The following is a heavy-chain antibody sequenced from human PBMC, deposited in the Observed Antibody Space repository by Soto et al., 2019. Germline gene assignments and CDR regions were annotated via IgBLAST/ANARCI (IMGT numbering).Heavy chain of an antibody. CDR2: INHSGST. D-gene: IGHD2-2*01. V-gene: IGHV4-34*01. Sequence: XATLSLTCAVYGGSFSGYYWSWIRQPPGKGLEWIGEINHSGSTNYNPSLKSRVTISVDTSKNQFSLKLSSVTAADTAVYYCARVRGYCSSTSCYYYYYYYGMDVWGQGTTVTVSS. CDR1: GGSFSGYY. CDR3: ARVRGYCSSTSCYYYYYYYGMDV. J-gene: IGHJ6*02.